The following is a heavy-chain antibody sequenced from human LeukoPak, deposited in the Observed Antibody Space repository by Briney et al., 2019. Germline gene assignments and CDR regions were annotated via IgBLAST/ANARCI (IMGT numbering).Heavy chain of an antibody. V-gene: IGHV3-48*01. D-gene: IGHD1-26*01. J-gene: IGHJ3*02. CDR1: GFTFSSYS. Sequence: PGGSLRLSCAASGFTFSSYSMNWVRQAPGKGLEWVSYISSSSSTIYYADSVKGRFTISRDNAKNSLYLQMSSLRAEDTAVYYCARRNSGSYSPWENAFDIWGQGTMVTVSS. CDR2: ISSSSSTI. CDR3: ARRNSGSYSPWENAFDI.